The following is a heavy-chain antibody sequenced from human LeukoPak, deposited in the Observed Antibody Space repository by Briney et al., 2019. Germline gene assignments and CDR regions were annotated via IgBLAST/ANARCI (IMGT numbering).Heavy chain of an antibody. J-gene: IGHJ1*01. Sequence: GSLILSCAASGFSFNTYAMSWVRQAPGKGLEWVSAISNTGGSTYYADSVKGRFTISRDKSKNTLSLQMNSLRAEDTAVYYCAQQVGYCSSGSCYFTYWGQGTLVTVSS. CDR1: GFSFNTYA. CDR3: AQQVGYCSSGSCYFTY. D-gene: IGHD2-15*01. V-gene: IGHV3-23*01. CDR2: ISNTGGST.